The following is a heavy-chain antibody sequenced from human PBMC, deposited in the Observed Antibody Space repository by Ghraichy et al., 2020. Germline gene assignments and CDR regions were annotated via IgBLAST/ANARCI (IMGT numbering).Heavy chain of an antibody. J-gene: IGHJ3*02. Sequence: GGSLRLSCAASGFTFSSYSMNWVRQAPGKGLEWVSSISSSSSYIYYADSVKGRFTISRDNAKNSLYLQMNNLRAEDTAVYYCARATVSTVTTRGYAFDIWGQGTMVTVSS. CDR3: ARATVSTVTTRGYAFDI. V-gene: IGHV3-21*01. D-gene: IGHD4-17*01. CDR2: ISSSSSYI. CDR1: GFTFSSYS.